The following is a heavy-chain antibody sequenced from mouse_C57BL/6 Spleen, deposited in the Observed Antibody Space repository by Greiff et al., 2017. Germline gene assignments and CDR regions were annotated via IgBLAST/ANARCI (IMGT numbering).Heavy chain of an antibody. CDR2: ISYDGSN. J-gene: IGHJ3*01. D-gene: IGHD2-5*01. CDR1: GYSITSGYY. Sequence: ESGPGLVKPSQSLSLTCSVTGYSITSGYYWNWIRQFPGNKLEWMGYISYDGSNNYNPSLKNRISITRDTSKNQFFLKLNSVTTEDTTAYYCASNYYSNSPWFAYWGQGTLVTVSA. CDR3: ASNYYSNSPWFAY. V-gene: IGHV3-6*01.